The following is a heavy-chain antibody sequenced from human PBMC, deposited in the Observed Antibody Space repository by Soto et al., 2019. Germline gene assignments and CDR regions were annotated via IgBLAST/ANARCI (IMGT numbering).Heavy chain of an antibody. J-gene: IGHJ4*02. V-gene: IGHV3-21*01. CDR2: ISSSGTYI. CDR1: GFTFSDYA. Sequence: PGGSLRLSCAASGFTFSDYAMNWVRQSPGKGLEWVSSISSSGTYIYYADSLKDRFTISRDTAKNSVDLQMNSLRAEETAVYYCERGVLSDSGTCYWGRGTLVTVSS. CDR3: ERGVLSDSGTCY. D-gene: IGHD2-15*01.